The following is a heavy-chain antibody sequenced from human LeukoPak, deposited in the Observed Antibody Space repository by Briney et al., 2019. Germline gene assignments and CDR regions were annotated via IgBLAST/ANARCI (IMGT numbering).Heavy chain of an antibody. J-gene: IGHJ4*02. CDR3: ARYSVGTTFYY. D-gene: IGHD2/OR15-2a*01. CDR2: IIPIFGTA. Sequence: SVKVSCKASGGTFSSYAISWVRQAPGQGLEWMGGIIPIFGTANYAQKLQGRVTMTTDTSTSTAYMELRSLRSDDTAVYYCARYSVGTTFYYWGQGTLVTVSS. V-gene: IGHV1-69*05. CDR1: GGTFSSYA.